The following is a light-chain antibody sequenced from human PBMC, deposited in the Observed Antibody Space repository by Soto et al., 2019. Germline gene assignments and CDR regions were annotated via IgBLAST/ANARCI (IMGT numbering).Light chain of an antibody. V-gene: IGKV1-5*01. CDR1: QSISSW. CDR3: QQYNSYWT. J-gene: IGKJ1*01. CDR2: DAS. Sequence: DIQMTQSPSTLSASVGDRVTITCRVSQSISSWLAWYQQKPGKAPKLLIYDASSLKSGVPSRFSRSGSGIEFTLTIRSLQPDDFATYYCQQYNSYWTFGQGTKVEIE.